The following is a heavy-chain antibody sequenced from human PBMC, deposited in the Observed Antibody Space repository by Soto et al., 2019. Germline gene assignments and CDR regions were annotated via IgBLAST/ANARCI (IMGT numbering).Heavy chain of an antibody. D-gene: IGHD4-17*01. V-gene: IGHV1-18*01. J-gene: IGHJ6*04. CDR3: VRDPFKYGDYRRDPMDV. Sequence: QVPLVQSGAEVKKPGASVKVSCKASGYTFTSYGISWVRQAPGQGLEWMGWISAYNGNTNYAQKLQGRVTMTTDASTRTAYMELRSLRSDDTAVYYCVRDPFKYGDYRRDPMDVWGKGTTVTVSS. CDR2: ISAYNGNT. CDR1: GYTFTSYG.